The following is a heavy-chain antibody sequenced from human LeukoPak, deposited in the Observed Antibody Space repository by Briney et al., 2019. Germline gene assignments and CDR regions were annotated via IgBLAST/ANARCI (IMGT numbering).Heavy chain of an antibody. V-gene: IGHV3-64D*06. D-gene: IGHD3-10*01. Sequence: GGSLRLSCSASGFTFTGYAMHWVRQAPGEGLEHVSGINGDGGRAYYVDSVRDKFTISRDNSKNTLYLEMSSLRTEDTAVYYCVKDADYWSSGSYLGYLDYWGQGILVTVSS. CDR1: GFTFTGYA. CDR2: INGDGGRA. CDR3: VKDADYWSSGSYLGYLDY. J-gene: IGHJ4*02.